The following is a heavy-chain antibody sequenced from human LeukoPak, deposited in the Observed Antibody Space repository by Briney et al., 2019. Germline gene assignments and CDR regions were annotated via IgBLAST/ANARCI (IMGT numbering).Heavy chain of an antibody. CDR2: IIPIFDTA. D-gene: IGHD3-22*01. Sequence: SVKVSCKASGGTFNRYTISWVRQAPGQGLEWMGGIIPIFDTAKYAQKFQGRVTITADKSTSTAYMELSSLRSEDTAVYYCARAWENYYDSNGYSYYFDYWGQGTLVTVSS. CDR1: GGTFNRYT. V-gene: IGHV1-69*06. CDR3: ARAWENYYDSNGYSYYFDY. J-gene: IGHJ4*02.